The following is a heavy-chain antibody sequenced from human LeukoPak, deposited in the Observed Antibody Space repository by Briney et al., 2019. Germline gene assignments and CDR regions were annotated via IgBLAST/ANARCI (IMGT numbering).Heavy chain of an antibody. Sequence: ASVKVSCKASGYTFTGYYMHWVRQAPGQGLEWIGWINPNSGGTNYAQKFQGRVTMTRDTSISTAYMELSRLRSDDTAVYYCATNYYDSSGPAGLAYWGQGTLVTVSS. J-gene: IGHJ4*02. V-gene: IGHV1-2*02. CDR3: ATNYYDSSGPAGLAY. CDR1: GYTFTGYY. D-gene: IGHD3-22*01. CDR2: INPNSGGT.